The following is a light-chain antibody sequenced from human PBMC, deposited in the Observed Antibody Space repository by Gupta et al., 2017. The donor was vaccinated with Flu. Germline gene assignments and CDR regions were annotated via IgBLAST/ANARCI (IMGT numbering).Light chain of an antibody. CDR1: SGHSSYA. CDR3: QTWGTGIRV. Sequence: VKLTCTRSSGHSSYASAWHQQQPEKGPRYLMKLNSDGSHSKGDGIPDRFSGSSSGAERYLTISSLQSEDEADYYCQTWGTGIRVFGGGTKLTVL. CDR2: LNSDGSH. J-gene: IGLJ3*02. V-gene: IGLV4-69*01.